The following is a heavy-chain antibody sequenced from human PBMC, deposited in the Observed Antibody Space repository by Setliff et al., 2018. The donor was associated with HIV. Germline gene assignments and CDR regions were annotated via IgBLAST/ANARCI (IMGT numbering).Heavy chain of an antibody. CDR2: IKQDGSKQ. D-gene: IGHD3-9*01. J-gene: IGHJ3*02. Sequence: PGGSLRLSCAASGFSFSDSWMTWVRQAPGKGLEWVANIKQDGSKQYYVASINGRFAISRNNSKNLLYLQMTSLRAEDTAVYYCARDPYDSLTIYYGACDIWGQGTMVTVSS. CDR3: ARDPYDSLTIYYGACDI. V-gene: IGHV3-7*03. CDR1: GFSFSDSW.